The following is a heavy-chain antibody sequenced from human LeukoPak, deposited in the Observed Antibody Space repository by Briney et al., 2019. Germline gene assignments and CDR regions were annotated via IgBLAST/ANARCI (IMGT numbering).Heavy chain of an antibody. D-gene: IGHD6-13*01. CDR1: GFTFSSYG. Sequence: GGSLRLSCAASGFTFSSYGMHWVRQAPGKGLEWVAVIWYDGSNKYYADPVKGRFTISRDNSKNTLYLQMNSLRAEDTAVYYCARDRGSRWQQLTYGMDVWGQGTTVTVSS. CDR3: ARDRGSRWQQLTYGMDV. V-gene: IGHV3-33*01. J-gene: IGHJ6*02. CDR2: IWYDGSNK.